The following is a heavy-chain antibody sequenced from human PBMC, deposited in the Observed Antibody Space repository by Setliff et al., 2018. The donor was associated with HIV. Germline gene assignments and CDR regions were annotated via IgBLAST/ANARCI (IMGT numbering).Heavy chain of an antibody. V-gene: IGHV4-39*01. D-gene: IGHD3-3*01. CDR3: ARHAGRRVVFGY. CDR2: IYYSGST. Sequence: SETLSLTCTVSGGSISSNNYFWGWIRQPPEKGLEWIGSIYYSGSTYYNPSLKSRVTISIDTSRNQFSLKLSPVTAADTAVYYCARHAGRRVVFGYWGQGTPVTVSS. CDR1: GGSISSNNYF. J-gene: IGHJ4*02.